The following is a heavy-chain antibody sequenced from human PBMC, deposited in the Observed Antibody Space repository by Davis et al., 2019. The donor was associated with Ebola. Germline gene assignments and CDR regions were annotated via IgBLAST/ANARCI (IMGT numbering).Heavy chain of an antibody. CDR1: GGSFSGYY. CDR2: INHSGST. J-gene: IGHJ6*02. CDR3: ARGRAYYYGMDV. Sequence: SETLSLTCAVYGGSFSGYYWSWIRQPPGKGLEWIGEINHSGSTNYNPSLKSRVTISVDTSKNQFSLQLNSVTPEDTAVYYCARGRAYYYGMDVWGQGTTVTVSS. V-gene: IGHV4-34*01.